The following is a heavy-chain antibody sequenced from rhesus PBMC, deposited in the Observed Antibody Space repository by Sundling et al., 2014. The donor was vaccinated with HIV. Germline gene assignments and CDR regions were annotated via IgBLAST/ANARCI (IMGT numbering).Heavy chain of an antibody. CDR1: GFTFDDYA. CDR2: INWSGDST. V-gene: IGHV3-201*01. J-gene: IGHJ6*01. CDR3: ARGRITMFGLLISYGLDS. D-gene: IGHD3-3*01. Sequence: EVQLVESGGGVVQPGGSLRLSCTASGFTFDDYAMHWVRQAPGKGLEWVSGINWSGDSTGYADSVKGRFTISRDNAKNSLYLQMNRPRVEDTALYYCARGRITMFGLLISYGLDSWGQGVVVTVSS.